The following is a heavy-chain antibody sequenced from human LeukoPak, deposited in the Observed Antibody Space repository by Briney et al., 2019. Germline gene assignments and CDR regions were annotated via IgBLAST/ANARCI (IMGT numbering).Heavy chain of an antibody. V-gene: IGHV3-23*01. J-gene: IGHJ4*02. Sequence: GGSLRLSCAASGFTFNNYLMSWVRQAPGKGLEWVSVLFTGGGRTLYADSVKGRFTISGDTSRTTLYLQMNGLRAEDTAVYYCAKECDYSPGHKFDLWGQGTLVTVSS. CDR3: AKECDYSPGHKFDL. CDR2: LFTGGGRT. CDR1: GFTFNNYL. D-gene: IGHD3-10*01.